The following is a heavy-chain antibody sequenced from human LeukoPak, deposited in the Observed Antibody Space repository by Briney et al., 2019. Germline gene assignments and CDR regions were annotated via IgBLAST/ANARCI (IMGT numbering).Heavy chain of an antibody. J-gene: IGHJ4*02. V-gene: IGHV4-34*01. D-gene: IGHD3-22*01. Sequence: SEALSLTCAVYGGSFSGYYWSWIRQPAGKGLEWIGEINHSGSTNYNPSHKSRVTISVDTSKNQFSLKLSSVTAADTAVYYCARGRKIVVDYWGQGTLVTVSS. CDR2: INHSGST. CDR1: GGSFSGYY. CDR3: ARGRKIVVDY.